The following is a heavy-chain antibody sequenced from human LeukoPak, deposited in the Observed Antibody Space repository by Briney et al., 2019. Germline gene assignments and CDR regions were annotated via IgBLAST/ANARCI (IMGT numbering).Heavy chain of an antibody. Sequence: PSETLSLTCTVSGGSISSYYRSWIRQPPGKGLEWIGYIYYSGSTNYNPSLKSRVTISVDTSKNQFSLKLSSVTAADTAVYYCAVGRLSSSWYYFDYWGQGTLVTVSS. D-gene: IGHD6-13*01. CDR3: AVGRLSSSWYYFDY. CDR1: GGSISSYY. V-gene: IGHV4-59*01. J-gene: IGHJ4*01. CDR2: IYYSGST.